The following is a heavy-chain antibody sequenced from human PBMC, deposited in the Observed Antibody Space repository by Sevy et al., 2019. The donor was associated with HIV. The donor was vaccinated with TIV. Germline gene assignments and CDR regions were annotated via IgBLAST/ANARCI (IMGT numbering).Heavy chain of an antibody. CDR3: ATDITIFGVLTNPTYYNYGMDV. Sequence: GGSLRLSCAASGFTFSSYAMSWVRQAPGKGLEWVSAISGSGGSTYYADSVKGRFTISRDNSKNTLYLQMNSLRAEDTAVYYCATDITIFGVLTNPTYYNYGMDVWGQGTTVTVSS. CDR2: ISGSGGST. J-gene: IGHJ6*02. CDR1: GFTFSSYA. V-gene: IGHV3-23*01. D-gene: IGHD3-3*01.